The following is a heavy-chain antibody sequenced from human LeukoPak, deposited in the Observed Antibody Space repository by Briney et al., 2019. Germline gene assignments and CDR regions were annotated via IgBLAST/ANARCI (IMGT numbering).Heavy chain of an antibody. CDR2: ISGSGAGT. Sequence: GGSLRLSCAVSGFTFSSYAMNWVRQAPGKGLETVSGISGSGAGTYYADSVKGGFTISRDNSKNTLYLQMNSLRAEDTAVYYCAKMVREFYTISYYFDYWGQGTLVTVSS. D-gene: IGHD2-8*01. CDR3: AKMVREFYTISYYFDY. J-gene: IGHJ4*02. CDR1: GFTFSSYA. V-gene: IGHV3-23*01.